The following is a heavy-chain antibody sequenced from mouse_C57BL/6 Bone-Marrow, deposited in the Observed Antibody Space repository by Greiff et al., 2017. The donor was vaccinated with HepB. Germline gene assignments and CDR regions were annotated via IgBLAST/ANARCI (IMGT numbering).Heavy chain of an antibody. CDR2: IYPGDGDT. D-gene: IGHD2-4*01. Sequence: QVTLKVSGAELVKPGASVKISCKASGYAFSSYWMNWVKQRPGKGLEWIGQIYPGDGDTNYNGKFKGKATLTADKSSSTAYMQLSSLTSEDSAVYFCARTYYDYDGENWYFDVWGTGTTVTVSS. CDR1: GYAFSSYW. V-gene: IGHV1-80*01. J-gene: IGHJ1*03. CDR3: ARTYYDYDGENWYFDV.